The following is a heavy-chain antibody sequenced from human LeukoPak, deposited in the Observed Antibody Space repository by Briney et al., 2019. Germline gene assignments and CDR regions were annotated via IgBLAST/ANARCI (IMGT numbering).Heavy chain of an antibody. CDR3: TRPSYDSSVSGVVY. CDR2: IRSKANSYAT. V-gene: IGHV3-73*01. D-gene: IGHD3-22*01. J-gene: IGHJ4*02. Sequence: PGGSLKLSCAASGFTFSGSAMHWVRQASGKGLEWVGRIRSKANSYATVYGASVKGRFTISRDDSKNTAYLQMNSLKTEDTAVYYCTRPSYDSSVSGVVYWGQGTLVTVSS. CDR1: GFTFSGSA.